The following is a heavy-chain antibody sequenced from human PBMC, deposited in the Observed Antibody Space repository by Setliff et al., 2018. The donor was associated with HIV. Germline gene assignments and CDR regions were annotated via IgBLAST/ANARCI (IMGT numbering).Heavy chain of an antibody. CDR2: INNDGRKT. V-gene: IGHV3-74*03. CDR3: AKEAVSGTYFGSGFDY. CDR1: GFTFSTYW. D-gene: IGHD1-26*01. J-gene: IGHJ4*02. Sequence: GGSLRLSCAASGFTFSTYWMHWVRQAPGKGLVWVSHINNDGRKTTYADSVKGRFTISRDSAKNFLYLQMNSPTTEDTALYYCAKEAVSGTYFGSGFDYWGQGTLVTVSS.